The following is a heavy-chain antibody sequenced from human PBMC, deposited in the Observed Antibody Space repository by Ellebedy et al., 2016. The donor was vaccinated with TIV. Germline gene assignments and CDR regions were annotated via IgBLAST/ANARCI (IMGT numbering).Heavy chain of an antibody. CDR1: GFTFRDFA. J-gene: IGHJ3*02. Sequence: GESLKISCAASGFTFRDFAMNWVRQAPGKGLEWVSAISPSGDITYFADSVKGRFTISRDNSQDTVHLQMHSLRAEDTAVYYCTMRGVAWAAFDIWGPGTLVTVSS. CDR3: TMRGVAWAAFDI. V-gene: IGHV3-23*01. CDR2: ISPSGDIT. D-gene: IGHD7-27*01.